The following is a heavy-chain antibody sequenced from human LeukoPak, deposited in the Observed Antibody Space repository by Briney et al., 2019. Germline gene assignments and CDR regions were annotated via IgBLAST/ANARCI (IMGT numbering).Heavy chain of an antibody. V-gene: IGHV3-7*03. D-gene: IGHD2-2*01. Sequence: GGSLRLSCAASGFTFSSYWMSWVRPAPGKGLEWVANIKQDGSEKYYVDSVKGRFTISRDNSKNTLYLQMNSLRAEDTAVYYCAKGPLRDIVVVPAAPDYWGQGTLVTVSS. CDR2: IKQDGSEK. CDR1: GFTFSSYW. CDR3: AKGPLRDIVVVPAAPDY. J-gene: IGHJ4*02.